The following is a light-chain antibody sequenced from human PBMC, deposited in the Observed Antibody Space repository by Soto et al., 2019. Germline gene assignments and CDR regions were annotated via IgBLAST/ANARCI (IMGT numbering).Light chain of an antibody. CDR1: QSVSSN. CDR2: DAS. J-gene: IGKJ2*01. CDR3: QQSYSMPYA. V-gene: IGKV3D-15*01. Sequence: DIVMTQSPATLSVSPGERATLSCRASQSVSSNLAWYQQKPGQAPRLLIYDASNRATGIPARFTGSGSGTDFTLTIISLQPEDYATYFCQQSYSMPYAFGPGTKVDIK.